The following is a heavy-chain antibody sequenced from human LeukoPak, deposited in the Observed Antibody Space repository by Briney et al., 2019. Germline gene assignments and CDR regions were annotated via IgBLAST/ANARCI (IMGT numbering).Heavy chain of an antibody. V-gene: IGHV3-30*02. CDR2: IRYDGSNK. Sequence: QPGGSLRLSCAASGFTFSSYGMHWVRQAPGKGLEWVAFIRYDGSNKYYADSVKGRFTISRDNSKNTLYLQMNSLRAEDTAVYYCAKYRIVGYYDSSGIDYWGQGTLVTVSS. CDR1: GFTFSSYG. J-gene: IGHJ4*02. D-gene: IGHD3-22*01. CDR3: AKYRIVGYYDSSGIDY.